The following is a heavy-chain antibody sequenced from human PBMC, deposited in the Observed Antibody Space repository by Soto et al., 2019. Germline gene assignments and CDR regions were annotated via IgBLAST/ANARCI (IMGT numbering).Heavy chain of an antibody. V-gene: IGHV1-8*01. CDR2: MNPSNGNT. J-gene: IGHJ6*02. Sequence: ASVKVSCKASGYTFTNYDINWVRQATGQGLEWMGWMNPSNGNTGYAQKFQGRVTMTRDTSISTAYMELSSLTSADTAVYYCARDLGQQLVLDYYYGMDVWGQGTTVTVSS. D-gene: IGHD6-13*01. CDR1: GYTFTNYD. CDR3: ARDLGQQLVLDYYYGMDV.